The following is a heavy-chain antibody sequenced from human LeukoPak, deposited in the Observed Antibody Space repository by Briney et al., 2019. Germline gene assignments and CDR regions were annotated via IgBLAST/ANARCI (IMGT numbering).Heavy chain of an antibody. CDR1: GFTFSSYG. Sequence: SGGSLRLSCAASGFTFSSYGMHWVRQAPGKGLEWVAVIWYDGSNKYYADSVKGRFTISRDNSKNTLYPQMNSLRAEDTAVYYCARRRVEYSSPYFDYWGQGTLVTVSS. J-gene: IGHJ4*02. CDR3: ARRRVEYSSPYFDY. V-gene: IGHV3-33*01. CDR2: IWYDGSNK. D-gene: IGHD6-6*01.